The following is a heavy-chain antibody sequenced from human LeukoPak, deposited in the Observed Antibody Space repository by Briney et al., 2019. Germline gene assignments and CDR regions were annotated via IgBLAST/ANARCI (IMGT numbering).Heavy chain of an antibody. J-gene: IGHJ4*02. CDR1: ELMFSSYA. CDR3: ARDLYYDSSGYYYHDY. D-gene: IGHD3-22*01. Sequence: PGGSLRLSCAASELMFSSYAMSWVRQAPGKGLEWVSGISDDSGSTYYADSVKGRFTISRDNSKNTLYLQMNSLRVEDTAVYYCARDLYYDSSGYYYHDYWGQGTLVTVSS. V-gene: IGHV3-23*01. CDR2: ISDDSGST.